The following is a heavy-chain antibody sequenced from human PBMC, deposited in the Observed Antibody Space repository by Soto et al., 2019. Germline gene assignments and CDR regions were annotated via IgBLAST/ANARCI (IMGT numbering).Heavy chain of an antibody. CDR2: IRQDGTEI. Sequence: EVQLVESGGGLVQPGGSLRLVCVDSGSTLESHWMAWVRQAPGKGLEWVANIRQDGTEIHYVEAARGRFIISKDNAKKSVYLQMNSLRVEDSARYYWATEGDLWSGFYGWFGAWGQGTLVTVSS. J-gene: IGHJ5*02. D-gene: IGHD3-3*01. CDR3: ATEGDLWSGFYGWFGA. V-gene: IGHV3-7*01. CDR1: GSTLESHW.